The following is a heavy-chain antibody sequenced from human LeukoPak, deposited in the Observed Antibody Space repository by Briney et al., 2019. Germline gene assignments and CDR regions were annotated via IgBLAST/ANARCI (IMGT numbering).Heavy chain of an antibody. CDR3: ASATGDSNGWWNY. V-gene: IGHV1-2*02. Sequence: GASVKVSCEASGYTFTYYYIHWVRQAPGQGLEWMGWINPYRGGTNDEQKFQGRVTMTRDTSISTAYTELRRLRTDDTAVYYCASATGDSNGWWNYWGQGTLVTASS. CDR1: GYTFTYYY. D-gene: IGHD6-19*01. J-gene: IGHJ4*02. CDR2: INPYRGGT.